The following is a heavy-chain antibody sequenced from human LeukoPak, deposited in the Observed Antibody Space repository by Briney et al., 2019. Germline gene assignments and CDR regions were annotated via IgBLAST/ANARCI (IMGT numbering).Heavy chain of an antibody. J-gene: IGHJ4*02. V-gene: IGHV3-23*01. CDR2: ISGSGGST. CDR1: GFIFSSYA. D-gene: IGHD6-13*01. Sequence: GGSLRLSCAASGFIFSSYAMSWVRQAPGKGLEWVSAISGSGGSTYYADSVKGRFTISRDNSKNTLYLQMNSLRAEDTAVYYCARAGAGIAAAGTPFDYWGQGTLVTVSS. CDR3: ARAGAGIAAAGTPFDY.